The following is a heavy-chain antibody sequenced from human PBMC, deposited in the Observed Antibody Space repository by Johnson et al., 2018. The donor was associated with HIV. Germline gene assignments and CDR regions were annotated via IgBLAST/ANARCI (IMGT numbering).Heavy chain of an antibody. CDR3: TRGRLTYYYDSSGDDAFDI. V-gene: IGHV3-20*04. Sequence: VQLVESGGGSVQPGEYLTLSCAASGFAVTSNNMRWVRQVPGRGLEWVSGINWNGGSTGYADSVKGRFTISRDNAKNSLYLQMNSLRAEDTALYYCTRGRLTYYYDSSGDDAFDIWGQGTMVTVSS. J-gene: IGHJ3*02. CDR2: INWNGGST. CDR1: GFAVTSNN. D-gene: IGHD3-22*01.